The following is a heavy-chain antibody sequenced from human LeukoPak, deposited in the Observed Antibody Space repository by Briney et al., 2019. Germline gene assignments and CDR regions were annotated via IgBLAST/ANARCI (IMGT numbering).Heavy chain of an antibody. CDR1: GGSISSYY. CDR3: ARDMVLTGDAFDI. Sequence: SETLSLTCTVSGGSISSYYWSWIRQPPGKGLEWIGYIYYSGSTNYNPSLKSRVTISVDTSKNQFSLKLSSVTAADTAVYYCARDMVLTGDAFDIWGQGTMVTVSS. J-gene: IGHJ3*02. D-gene: IGHD3-9*01. CDR2: IYYSGST. V-gene: IGHV4-59*12.